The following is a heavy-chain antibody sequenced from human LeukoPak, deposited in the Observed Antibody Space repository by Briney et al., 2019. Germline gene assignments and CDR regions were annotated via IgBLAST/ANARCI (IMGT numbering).Heavy chain of an antibody. CDR2: IYYSGST. CDR1: GASISSITYY. Sequence: SETLSLTCTVSGASISSITYYWGWIRQPPGKGLEWIGSIYYSGSTYYTTSLKSRVTITIDTSNNQFSLKLTSVTAADTAVYYCARYHSTWGLNYWGQGTLVTVSS. CDR3: ARYHSTWGLNY. J-gene: IGHJ4*02. D-gene: IGHD2-2*01. V-gene: IGHV4-39*01.